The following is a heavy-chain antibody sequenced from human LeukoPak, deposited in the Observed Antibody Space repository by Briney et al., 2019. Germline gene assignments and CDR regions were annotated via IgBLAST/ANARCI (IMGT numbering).Heavy chain of an antibody. CDR1: GGSISSYY. V-gene: IGHV4-59*01. Sequence: PSETLSLTCTVSGGSISSYYWSWIRQPPGKGLEWIGYIYYSGSTNYNPSLKSRVTISVDTSKNQFSLKLSSVTAADTAVYYCAREWGHDCGGDCYSPLGWDNWFDPWGQGTLVTVSS. D-gene: IGHD2-21*02. CDR2: IYYSGST. J-gene: IGHJ5*02. CDR3: AREWGHDCGGDCYSPLGWDNWFDP.